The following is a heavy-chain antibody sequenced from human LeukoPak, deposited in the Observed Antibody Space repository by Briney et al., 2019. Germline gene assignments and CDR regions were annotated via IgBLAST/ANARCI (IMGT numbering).Heavy chain of an antibody. J-gene: IGHJ6*02. CDR2: IYYSGST. V-gene: IGHV4-59*12. D-gene: IGHD4-4*01. CDR1: GGSISSYY. CDR3: ARDHTETSSLNFRNYYYYGMDI. Sequence: SETLSLTCTVSGGSISSYYWSWIRQPPGKGLEWIGYIYYSGSTNYNPSLKSRVTISVDTFKNQFSLKLSSVTAADTAVYYCARDHTETSSLNFRNYYYYGMDIWGQGTTVIVSS.